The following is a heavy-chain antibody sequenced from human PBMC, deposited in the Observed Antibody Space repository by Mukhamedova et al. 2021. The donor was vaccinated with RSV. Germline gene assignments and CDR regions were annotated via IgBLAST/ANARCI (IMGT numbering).Heavy chain of an antibody. CDR3: AXXHXVHYVSSGYSKY. Sequence: GMELVAVIWYDGSTKYYADSVKGRFTISRDNSKNMLYLQMNSLRAEDTAVYYCAXXHXVHYVSSGYSKYWGQ. D-gene: IGHD3-22*01. V-gene: IGHV3-33*01. J-gene: IGHJ4*02. CDR2: IWYDGSTK.